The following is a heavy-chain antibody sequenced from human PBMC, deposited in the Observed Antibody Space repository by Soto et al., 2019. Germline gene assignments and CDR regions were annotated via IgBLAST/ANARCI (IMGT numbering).Heavy chain of an antibody. D-gene: IGHD3-22*01. Sequence: SGPTLVNPTQTLTLTCTFSGFSLSTSGMRVSWIRQPPGKALEWLARIDWDDDKFYSTSLKTRLTISKDTSKNQVVLTMTNMDPVDTATYYCARNSPHYYDSSGYYAGSGDFDYWGQGTLVTVSS. CDR3: ARNSPHYYDSSGYYAGSGDFDY. J-gene: IGHJ4*02. V-gene: IGHV2-70*04. CDR1: GFSLSTSGMR. CDR2: IDWDDDK.